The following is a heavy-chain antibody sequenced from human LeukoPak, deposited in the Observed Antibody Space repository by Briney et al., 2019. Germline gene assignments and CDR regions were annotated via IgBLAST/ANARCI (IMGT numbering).Heavy chain of an antibody. Sequence: ASVKVSCKAAGYAFTAYSMHWVRQAPGQGLEGMGWINPNSGGTDCAQRFQGRVTMTRDTSITMLYMEMSSLTPADTAVYYCARAGYCSDGKCYTFDYWGQGTLVTVSS. J-gene: IGHJ4*02. D-gene: IGHD2-15*01. CDR2: INPNSGGT. CDR1: GYAFTAYS. CDR3: ARAGYCSDGKCYTFDY. V-gene: IGHV1-2*02.